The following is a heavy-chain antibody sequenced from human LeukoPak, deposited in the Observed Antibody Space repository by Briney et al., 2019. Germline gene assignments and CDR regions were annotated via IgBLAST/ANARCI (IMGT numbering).Heavy chain of an antibody. CDR1: GFTFSSYS. V-gene: IGHV3-33*08. CDR2: IWYDGSNK. CDR3: ARYSSYGMGI. Sequence: GVLRLSCAASGFTFSSYSMNWVRQAPGKGLEWVAVIWYDGSNKYYADSVKGRFTISRDNSKNTLYLQMNSLRAEDTAVYYCARYSSYGMGIWGQGTTVTVSS. D-gene: IGHD3-9*01. J-gene: IGHJ6*02.